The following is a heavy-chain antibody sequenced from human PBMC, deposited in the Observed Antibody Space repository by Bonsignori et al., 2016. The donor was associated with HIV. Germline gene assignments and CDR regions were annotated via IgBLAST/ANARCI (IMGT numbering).Heavy chain of an antibody. CDR1: GFSFNLYE. D-gene: IGHD5-18*01. Sequence: ELQLVESGGDLVQPGGSLRLSCVASGFSFNLYEMNWVRQAPGKGLEWISYISHSGSTILYADSVEGRFIISRDNARNSLSLQMNSLRAEDTAVYYCARDGLLHSYGQGYFDHWGQGVLVTV. V-gene: IGHV3-48*03. J-gene: IGHJ4*02. CDR3: ARDGLLHSYGQGYFDH. CDR2: ISHSGSTI.